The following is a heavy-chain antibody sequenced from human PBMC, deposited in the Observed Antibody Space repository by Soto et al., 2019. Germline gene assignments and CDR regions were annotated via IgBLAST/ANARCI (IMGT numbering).Heavy chain of an antibody. Sequence: QVQLVQSGAEVKKPGSSVKVSCKASGGTFSSYAISWVRQAPGQGLEWMGGIIPIFGTANYAQKFQGRVTITADESTSTAYMELSSLRSEDTAVYYCARTMIVVVQSLDWYFDLWGRGTLVTVSS. J-gene: IGHJ2*01. CDR2: IIPIFGTA. D-gene: IGHD3-22*01. V-gene: IGHV1-69*12. CDR1: GGTFSSYA. CDR3: ARTMIVVVQSLDWYFDL.